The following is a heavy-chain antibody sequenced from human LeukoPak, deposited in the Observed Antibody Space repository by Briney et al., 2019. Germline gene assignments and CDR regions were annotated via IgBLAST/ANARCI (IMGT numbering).Heavy chain of an antibody. CDR1: GFDFYAYE. V-gene: IGHV3-48*03. D-gene: IGHD3-22*01. CDR3: TTLGYHLDS. CDR2: FAGSATTT. J-gene: IGHJ4*02. Sequence: GGSLRLSCAASGFDFYAYEMNWVRRAPGKGLEWVAYFAGSATTTYYADSVKGRFTISRDNAKNSLYLQMNSLRAEDTALYYCTTLGYHLDSWGQGTLVTVSS.